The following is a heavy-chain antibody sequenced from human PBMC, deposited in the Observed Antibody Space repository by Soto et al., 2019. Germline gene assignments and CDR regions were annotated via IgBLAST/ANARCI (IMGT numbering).Heavy chain of an antibody. Sequence: QVQLQESGPGLVKPSGALSLTCAVSGASIRSNNRWSWVRQPPGKGLEWIGEIFHSGSTNYNPSLKTRVTISVDNSKNQFSLKLSSVTAADTAVYYCARVYSGSYSDSWGQGTLVTASS. D-gene: IGHD1-26*01. CDR2: IFHSGST. CDR3: ARVYSGSYSDS. V-gene: IGHV4-4*02. CDR1: GASIRSNNR. J-gene: IGHJ4*02.